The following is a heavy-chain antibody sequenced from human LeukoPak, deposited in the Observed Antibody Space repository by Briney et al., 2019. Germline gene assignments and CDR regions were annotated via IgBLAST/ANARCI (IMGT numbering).Heavy chain of an antibody. V-gene: IGHV4-59*08. J-gene: IGHJ4*02. CDR2: IYYSGST. D-gene: IGHD6-19*01. CDR1: GGSISSYY. CDR3: ARLSGSGWYPYNFDY. Sequence: NPSETLSLTCTVSGGSISSYYWSWIRQPPGKGLEWIGYIYYSGSTNYNPSLNSRVTISVDTSKNQFSLKLSSVTAADTAVYYCARLSGSGWYPYNFDYWGQGTLVTVSS.